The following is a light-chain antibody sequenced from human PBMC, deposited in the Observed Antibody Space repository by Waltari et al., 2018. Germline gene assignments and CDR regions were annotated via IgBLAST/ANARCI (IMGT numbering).Light chain of an antibody. V-gene: IGLV3-1*01. CDR3: QTWDSSTVV. Sequence: SYELTQPPSVSVSPGQTASITLSGDKLGDNYASWYQQKPGQSPVLVIYQDDKRPSRIPERFSGSTSGNTATLTISGTQSLDEADYYCQTWDSSTVVFGGATKLTVL. CDR1: KLGDNY. CDR2: QDD. J-gene: IGLJ2*01.